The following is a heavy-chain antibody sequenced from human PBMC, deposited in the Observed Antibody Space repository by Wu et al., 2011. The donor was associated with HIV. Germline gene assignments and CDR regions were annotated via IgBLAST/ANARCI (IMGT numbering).Heavy chain of an antibody. CDR3: ARAFYDAGSYSPNWFDP. J-gene: IGHJ5*02. CDR2: ISPYDGDT. CDR1: GYTFNTYA. Sequence: QVQLVQSGAEVKKPGASVKVSCKASGYTFNTYAISWVRQAPGQGLEWMGWISPYDGDTKYPQKLQGRVTMTTDTSTSTAYMELRSLRSDDTAVYYCARAFYDAGSYSPNWFDPWGQGTLVTVSS. V-gene: IGHV1-18*01. D-gene: IGHD3-10*01.